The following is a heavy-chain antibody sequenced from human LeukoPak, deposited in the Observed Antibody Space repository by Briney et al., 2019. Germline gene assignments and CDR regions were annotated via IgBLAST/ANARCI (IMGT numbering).Heavy chain of an antibody. CDR1: GFTFSSYA. Sequence: PGGSLRLSCAASGFTFSSYAMHWVRQAPGKGLEWVAVISYDGSNKYYADSVKGRFTISRDNSKNTLYLQMNSLRAEDTAVYYCARGGIRVSGIDEFDYWGQGTLVTVSS. CDR3: ARGGIRVSGIDEFDY. V-gene: IGHV3-30*04. J-gene: IGHJ4*02. CDR2: ISYDGSNK. D-gene: IGHD6-19*01.